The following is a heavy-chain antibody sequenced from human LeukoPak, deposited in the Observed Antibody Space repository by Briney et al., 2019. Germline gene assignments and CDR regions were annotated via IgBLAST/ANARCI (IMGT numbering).Heavy chain of an antibody. V-gene: IGHV1-8*02. J-gene: IGHJ6*03. CDR3: ARAYSGGSGWTYYYYYMDV. D-gene: IGHD2-15*01. CDR2: MNPNSGNT. Sequence: ASVKVSCKASGYTFTTYGINWVRQAPGQGLEWMGWMNPNSGNTGYAQKFQGRVTMTRNTSISTAYMELSSLRSEDTAVYYCARAYSGGSGWTYYYYYMDVWGKGTTVTVSS. CDR1: GYTFTTYG.